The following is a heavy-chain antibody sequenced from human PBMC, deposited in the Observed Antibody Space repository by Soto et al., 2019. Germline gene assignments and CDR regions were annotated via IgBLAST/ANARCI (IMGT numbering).Heavy chain of an antibody. CDR2: INHSGST. Sequence: QVQLQQWGAGLLKPSETLSLTCAVYGGSFSGYYWSWIRQPPGKGLGWIGVINHSGSTNYNPSLTSRVTISVDTSKNQFSLKLSSVTAADTAVYYCARHRNDLRYFDWFRDAFDIWGQGTMVTVSS. V-gene: IGHV4-34*01. CDR3: ARHRNDLRYFDWFRDAFDI. CDR1: GGSFSGYY. D-gene: IGHD3-9*01. J-gene: IGHJ3*02.